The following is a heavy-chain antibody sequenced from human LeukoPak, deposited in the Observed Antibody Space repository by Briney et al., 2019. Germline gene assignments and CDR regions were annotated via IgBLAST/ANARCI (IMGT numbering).Heavy chain of an antibody. V-gene: IGHV1-8*03. D-gene: IGHD1-26*01. J-gene: IGHJ6*03. CDR3: ARGRRGVVRGATTRYYMDV. CDR2: MNPNSGNT. CDR1: GYTFTSYD. Sequence: ASVKVSCKASGYTFTSYDINWVRQATGQGLEWVGWMNPNSGNTGYAQKFQGRVTITRNTSISTAYMELSSLRSEDTAVYYCARGRRGVVRGATTRYYMDVWGKGTTVTVSS.